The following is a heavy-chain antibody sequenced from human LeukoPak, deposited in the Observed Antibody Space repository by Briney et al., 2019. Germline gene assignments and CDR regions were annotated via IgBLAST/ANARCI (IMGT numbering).Heavy chain of an antibody. CDR3: AREDIVVVPAAEKTNYYYGMDV. J-gene: IGHJ6*02. CDR2: ISAHNGNT. V-gene: IGHV1-18*01. CDR1: GYTFTSYG. D-gene: IGHD2-2*01. Sequence: ASVKVSCKASGYTFTSYGISWVRQAPGQGLEWMGWISAHNGNTNYAQKLQGRVTMTTDTSTSTAYMELRSLRSDDTAVYYCAREDIVVVPAAEKTNYYYGMDVWGQGTTVTVSS.